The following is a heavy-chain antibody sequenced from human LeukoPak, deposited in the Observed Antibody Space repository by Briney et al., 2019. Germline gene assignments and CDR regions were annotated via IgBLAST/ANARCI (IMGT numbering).Heavy chain of an antibody. CDR1: GFTVSSNY. J-gene: IGHJ4*02. CDR3: ARDQAVTNYFDY. Sequence: GGSLRLSCAASGFTVSSNYMSWVRQAPGKGLEWVSVIYSGGSTYYADSVKGRFTISRDNSKNTLYLQMNSLRAEDTAVYYCARDQAVTNYFDYWGQGTLVTVSS. D-gene: IGHD4-17*01. V-gene: IGHV3-53*01. CDR2: IYSGGST.